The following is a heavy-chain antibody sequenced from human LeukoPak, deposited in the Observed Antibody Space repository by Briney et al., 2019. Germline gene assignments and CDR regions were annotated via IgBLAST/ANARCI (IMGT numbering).Heavy chain of an antibody. Sequence: ASVKVSCDASGYTFSGYYIHWVRQAPGQGLEWMGWIRYNSGGTNYAQKFQGRVTMTRGTSISTVYMELSRLTSDDTAVYYCARSGYIYGLDYWGQGTLVTVSS. V-gene: IGHV1-2*02. D-gene: IGHD5-18*01. CDR3: ARSGYIYGLDY. CDR2: IRYNSGGT. J-gene: IGHJ4*02. CDR1: GYTFSGYY.